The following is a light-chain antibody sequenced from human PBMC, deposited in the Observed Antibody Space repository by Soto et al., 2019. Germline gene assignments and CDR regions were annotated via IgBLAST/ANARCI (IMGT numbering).Light chain of an antibody. CDR2: AAS. J-gene: IGKJ3*01. V-gene: IGKV1-8*01. CDR3: QQYYSYPQT. CDR1: QGISSY. Sequence: AIRMTQSPSSFSASTGDRVTITCRASQGISSYLAWYQQKPGKAPKLLIYAASTVQSGVPSRFSGSGSGTDFTLTISCLQSEDFATYYCQQYYSYPQTFGPGTKVDIK.